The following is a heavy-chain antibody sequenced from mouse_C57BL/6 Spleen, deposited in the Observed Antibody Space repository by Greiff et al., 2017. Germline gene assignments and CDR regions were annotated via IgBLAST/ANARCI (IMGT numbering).Heavy chain of an antibody. CDR3: ARGGDGYYWYFDG. D-gene: IGHD2-3*01. V-gene: IGHV1-64*01. CDR2: IHPNSGST. CDR1: GYTFTSYW. Sequence: QVQLQQPGAELVKPGASVKLSCKASGYTFTSYWMHWVKQRPGQGLEWIGMIHPNSGSTNYNEKFKSKATLTVDKSSSTAYMQLSSLTSEDSAVYYCARGGDGYYWYFDGWGTGTTVTVSS. J-gene: IGHJ1*03.